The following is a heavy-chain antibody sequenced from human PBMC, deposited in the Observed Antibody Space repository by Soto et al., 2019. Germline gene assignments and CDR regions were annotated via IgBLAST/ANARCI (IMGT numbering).Heavy chain of an antibody. CDR3: ASEVANCGGDCYSFDY. CDR2: IYYSGST. V-gene: IGHV4-61*01. D-gene: IGHD2-21*02. Sequence: SETLSLTCTVSGGSISSSSYYWSWIRQPPGKGLEWIGYIYYSGSTNYNPSLKSRVTISVDTSKNQFSLKLSSVTAADTAVYYCASEVANCGGDCYSFDYWGQGTLVTVSS. J-gene: IGHJ4*02. CDR1: GGSISSSSYY.